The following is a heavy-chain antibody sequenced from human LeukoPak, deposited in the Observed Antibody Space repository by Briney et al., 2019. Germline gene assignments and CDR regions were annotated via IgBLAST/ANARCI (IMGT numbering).Heavy chain of an antibody. Sequence: SETLSLTCTVSGGSISTSNYWGWIRQPPGRGLEWIGSIYYSGSTNYNPSLKSRVTISVDTSKNQFSLKLSSVTAADTAVYYCARVSTTTVTVEAWGQGTLVTVSS. CDR3: ARVSTTTVTVEA. V-gene: IGHV4-39*07. D-gene: IGHD4-17*01. J-gene: IGHJ5*02. CDR2: IYYSGST. CDR1: GGSISTSNY.